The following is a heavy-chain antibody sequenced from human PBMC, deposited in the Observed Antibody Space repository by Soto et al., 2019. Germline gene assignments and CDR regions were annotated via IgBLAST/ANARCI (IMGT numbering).Heavy chain of an antibody. V-gene: IGHV1-46*01. Sequence: ASVKVSCKASGYTFTGDYMHWVRQAPGQGLEWMGIINPSGGSTSYAQKFQGRVTMTRDTSTSTVYMELSSLRSEDTAVYYCARESDKAAAGRSYYYYGMDVWGQGTTVTVSS. D-gene: IGHD6-13*01. CDR2: INPSGGST. J-gene: IGHJ6*02. CDR1: GYTFTGDY. CDR3: ARESDKAAAGRSYYYYGMDV.